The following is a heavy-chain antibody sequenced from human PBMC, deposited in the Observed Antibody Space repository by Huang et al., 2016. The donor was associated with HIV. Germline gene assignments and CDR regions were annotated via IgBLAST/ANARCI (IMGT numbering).Heavy chain of an antibody. CDR2: ISSSGSTI. CDR1: GFTYRDYY. CDR3: ARDHSYGWFDY. V-gene: IGHV3-11*01. Sequence: QVQLVESGGGLVKPGGSLRLSCAAAGFTYRDYYMSWIRQAQGKGGGWVSDISSSGSTIYYADSVKGRFTIARDNAKNSLYLQMNSLRAEDTAVYYCARDHSYGWFDYWGQGTLVTVSS. D-gene: IGHD5-18*01. J-gene: IGHJ4*02.